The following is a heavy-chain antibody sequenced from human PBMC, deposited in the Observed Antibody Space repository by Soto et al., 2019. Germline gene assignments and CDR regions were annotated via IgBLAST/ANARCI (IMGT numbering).Heavy chain of an antibody. CDR1: RFTFSSYS. D-gene: IGHD3-3*01. J-gene: IGHJ6*02. Sequence: SLRLSCAPSRFTFSSYSMNWARQAPGKGLEGVSSISSSRSYIYYADSVKGRFTISRDNAKKSLYLQMNSQRAEDTAVYYCASAPSGYYFWGSYYDYYGMDVWGQGTTVTVSS. V-gene: IGHV3-21*01. CDR3: ASAPSGYYFWGSYYDYYGMDV. CDR2: ISSSRSYI.